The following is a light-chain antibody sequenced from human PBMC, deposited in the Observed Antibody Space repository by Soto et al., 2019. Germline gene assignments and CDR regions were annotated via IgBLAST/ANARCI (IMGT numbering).Light chain of an antibody. J-gene: IGKJ3*01. V-gene: IGKV3-11*01. CDR1: QSVSSS. CDR3: QQRKNWPEFT. CDR2: DAS. Sequence: EIVLTQSPATLSLSPGERATLSCRASQSVSSSLVWYQQKRGQAPRLLIYDASNRDTGIPARFSGSGSGTDFTHTISSLEPEDFAVYYCQQRKNWPEFTFGPGTKVDIK.